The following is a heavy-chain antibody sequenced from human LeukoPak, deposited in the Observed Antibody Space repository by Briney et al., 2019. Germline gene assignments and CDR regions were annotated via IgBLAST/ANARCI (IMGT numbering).Heavy chain of an antibody. D-gene: IGHD3-22*01. V-gene: IGHV3-48*03. CDR1: GFPFSSYG. J-gene: IGHJ4*02. CDR3: ARDGYYYDSSGWLDY. CDR2: ISPYDSV. Sequence: QPGGSLRLSCAASGFPFSSYGMNWVRQAPGKGLEWVSYISPYDSVYYADSVKGRFTISRDNAKNSLFLQMNSLRAEDTAVYYCARDGYYYDSSGWLDYWGQGTLVTVSS.